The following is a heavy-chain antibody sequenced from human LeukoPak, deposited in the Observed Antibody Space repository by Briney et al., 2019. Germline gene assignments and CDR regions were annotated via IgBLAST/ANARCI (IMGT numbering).Heavy chain of an antibody. Sequence: SETLSLTCTVSGGSISSHHWNWIRQAPGTGLEWIGYMYVSGSSNYNPSLKSRVTMSVDTSKNQFSLKLSSVTAADTAVYYCARAQGYCSGVTCYSRWFDPWGQGTLVTVSS. J-gene: IGHJ5*02. CDR2: MYVSGSS. CDR1: GGSISSHH. CDR3: ARAQGYCSGVTCYSRWFDP. V-gene: IGHV4-59*11. D-gene: IGHD2-15*01.